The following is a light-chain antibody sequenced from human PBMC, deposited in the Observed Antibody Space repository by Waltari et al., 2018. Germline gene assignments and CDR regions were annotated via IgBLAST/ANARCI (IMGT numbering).Light chain of an antibody. CDR3: HQYDTSPDT. CDR2: GAS. J-gene: IGKJ2*01. CDR1: QSIINY. V-gene: IGKV3-20*01. Sequence: EIILTQSPGTLSLSPGERATLSCRASQSIINYLAWYQQKPGRAPRLLIYGASTRATGIPDRFSGSGSGTDFTLTISRLEPEDFAVYYCHQYDTSPDTFGQGTKLEIK.